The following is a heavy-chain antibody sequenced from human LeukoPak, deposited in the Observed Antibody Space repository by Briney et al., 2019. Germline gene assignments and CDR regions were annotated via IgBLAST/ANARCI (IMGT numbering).Heavy chain of an antibody. CDR2: INPNSGGT. Sequence: ASVKVSCKASGYTFTGYYMRWVRQAPGQGLEWMGRINPNSGGTNYAQKFQGRVTMTRDTSISTAYMELSRLRSDDTAVYYCARDSSGWNHDYWGQGTLVTVSS. CDR3: ARDSSGWNHDY. D-gene: IGHD6-19*01. V-gene: IGHV1-2*06. J-gene: IGHJ4*02. CDR1: GYTFTGYY.